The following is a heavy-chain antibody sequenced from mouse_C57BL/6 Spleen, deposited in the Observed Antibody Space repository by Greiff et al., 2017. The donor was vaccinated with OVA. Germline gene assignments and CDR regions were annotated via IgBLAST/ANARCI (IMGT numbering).Heavy chain of an antibody. Sequence: QVQLQQPGAELVKPGASVKLSCKASGYTFTSYWMHWVKQRPGQGLEWIGMIHPNSGSTNYNEKLKSKATLTVDKSSSTAYMQLRSLTSEDSAVYYCATLLRDYFDYWGQGTTLTVSS. CDR1: GYTFTSYW. J-gene: IGHJ2*01. CDR3: ATLLRDYFDY. CDR2: IHPNSGST. D-gene: IGHD1-1*01. V-gene: IGHV1-64*01.